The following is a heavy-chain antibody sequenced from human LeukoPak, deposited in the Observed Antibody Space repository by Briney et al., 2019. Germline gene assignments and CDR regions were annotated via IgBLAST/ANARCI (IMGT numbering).Heavy chain of an antibody. D-gene: IGHD3-22*01. J-gene: IGHJ4*02. V-gene: IGHV3-48*04. Sequence: GESLRLSCVASGFMFSSYTVAWVRQAPGKGLEWLSYINIGGTNTHYADSVKGRFTISRDNAKKSLYLEMNNLRAEDTAVYYCRFYTSGSDYWGQGTLVTVSS. CDR2: INIGGTNT. CDR1: GFMFSSYT. CDR3: RFYTSGSDY.